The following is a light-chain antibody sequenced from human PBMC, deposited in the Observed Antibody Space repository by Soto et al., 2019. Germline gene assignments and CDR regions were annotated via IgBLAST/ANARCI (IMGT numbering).Light chain of an antibody. CDR3: SSYAGSNNWGV. V-gene: IGLV2-8*01. Sequence: QSVLTQPPSASGSPGQSVTISCTGTASDVGGYNYVSWYQHHPGKAPKLMVYEVSKRPSGVPDRFSGSKSGNTASLTVSGLQAEDEADYYCSSYAGSNNWGVFGTGTKLTVL. CDR2: EVS. CDR1: ASDVGGYNY. J-gene: IGLJ1*01.